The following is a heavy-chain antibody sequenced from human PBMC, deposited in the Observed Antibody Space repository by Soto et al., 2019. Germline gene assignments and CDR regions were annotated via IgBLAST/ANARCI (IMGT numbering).Heavy chain of an antibody. D-gene: IGHD2-8*01. CDR2: IYYSGSA. J-gene: IGHJ4*02. Sequence: QLQLQESGPGLVRPSEPLSLTCTVSGGSISSPTYYWALIRQSPGKGLEWIGSIYYSGSASQDPSLKGRANTSVATAKSQFSLGLTSVTPADTAVDFCGRHPTVVPLPVYETHYFNSWGQGNLISVSS. CDR1: GGSISSPTYY. V-gene: IGHV4-39*01. CDR3: GRHPTVVPLPVYETHYFNS.